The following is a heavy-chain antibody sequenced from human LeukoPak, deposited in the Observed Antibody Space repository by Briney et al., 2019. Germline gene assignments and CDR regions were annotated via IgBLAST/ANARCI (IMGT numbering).Heavy chain of an antibody. CDR1: GYTFTSYY. CDR3: ARVSRASSGWQPFDY. D-gene: IGHD6-19*01. J-gene: IGHJ4*02. Sequence: ASVKVSCKASGYTFTSYYMHWVRQAPGQGLERMGIINPSGGSTSYAQKFQGRVTMTRDTSTSTVYMELSSLRSEDTAVYYCARVSRASSGWQPFDYWGQGTLVTVSS. CDR2: INPSGGST. V-gene: IGHV1-46*01.